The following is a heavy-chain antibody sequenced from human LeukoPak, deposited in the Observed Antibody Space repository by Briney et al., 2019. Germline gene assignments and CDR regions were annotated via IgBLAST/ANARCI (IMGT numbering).Heavy chain of an antibody. J-gene: IGHJ4*02. V-gene: IGHV4-59*01. D-gene: IGHD3-9*01. CDR2: IYYSGST. CDR3: ARDLSSLTGLDY. Sequence: PSETLSLTCTVSGGSISSYYWSWIRQPPGKGLEWIGYIYYSGSTNYNPSLKSRVTISVDTSKNQFSLKLSSVTAADTAVYYCARDLSSLTGLDYWGQGTLVTVSS. CDR1: GGSISSYY.